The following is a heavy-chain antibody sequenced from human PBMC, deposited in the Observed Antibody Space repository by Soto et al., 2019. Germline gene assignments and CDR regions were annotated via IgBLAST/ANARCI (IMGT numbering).Heavy chain of an antibody. Sequence: QVHLQQWGAGLLKPSATLSLTCAVNGGAFNGYYWTWIRQSPGKGLQWIGEINHSGSVDCTPSLNSRVAYSIVTSKKQFALTLTSVTAADTAVYYCARAGAALVRGSIGGFDYWGQGTLVTVSS. V-gene: IGHV4-34*01. CDR2: INHSGSV. J-gene: IGHJ4*02. CDR3: ARAGAALVRGSIGGFDY. D-gene: IGHD3-10*01. CDR1: GGAFNGYY.